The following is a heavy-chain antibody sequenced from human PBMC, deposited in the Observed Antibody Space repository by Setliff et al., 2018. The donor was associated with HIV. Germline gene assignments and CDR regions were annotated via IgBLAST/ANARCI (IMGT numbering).Heavy chain of an antibody. CDR1: GFTFNTYG. J-gene: IGHJ5*01. Sequence: GGSLRLSCSASGFTFNTYGMSWVRQAPGKGLECVSIFYSGGSTYYSDSVKGRFTISRDKSKNSLYLQMNSLRAEDTAVYYCARDLWNYGIDSWGQGTLVTVSS. CDR2: FYSGGST. V-gene: IGHV3-53*01. CDR3: ARDLWNYGIDS. D-gene: IGHD1-7*01.